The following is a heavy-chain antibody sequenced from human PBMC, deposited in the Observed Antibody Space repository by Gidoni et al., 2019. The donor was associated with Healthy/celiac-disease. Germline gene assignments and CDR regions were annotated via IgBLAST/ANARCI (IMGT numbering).Heavy chain of an antibody. D-gene: IGHD6-19*01. Sequence: QMQLLASGGVVVTPGASLRPSSSASGFTFSDSYMIWIRQAPGTGREWCSLISSSGSTIYYADAVKGRFTISRDNAKNSLYLQMNSLRAEDTAVYYCSRSSGWYGGAFDYWGQGTLVTVSS. CDR3: SRSSGWYGGAFDY. J-gene: IGHJ4*02. CDR2: ISSSGSTI. CDR1: GFTFSDSY. V-gene: IGHV3-11*01.